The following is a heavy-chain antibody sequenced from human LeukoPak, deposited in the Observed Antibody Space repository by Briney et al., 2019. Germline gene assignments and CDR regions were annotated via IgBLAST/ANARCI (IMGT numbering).Heavy chain of an antibody. V-gene: IGHV3-7*03. J-gene: IGHJ4*02. CDR1: GFTFSRHW. Sequence: GGSLRLSCAASGFTFSRHWMTWVRQAPGKGLEWVANIKHDGSEKNYVDSVKGRFTISRDNAKNSLYLQMNSLRAEDTAVYYCATPLDYYDRSDSHQGGDWGQGTLVTVSS. D-gene: IGHD3-22*01. CDR2: IKHDGSEK. CDR3: ATPLDYYDRSDSHQGGD.